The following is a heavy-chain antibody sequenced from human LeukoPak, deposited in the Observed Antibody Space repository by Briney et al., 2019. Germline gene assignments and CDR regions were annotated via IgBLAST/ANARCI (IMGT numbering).Heavy chain of an antibody. V-gene: IGHV1-69*04. CDR1: GYTFTSYY. D-gene: IGHD4-23*01. Sequence: GASVKVSCKASGYTFTSYYMHWVRQAPGQGLEWMGRIIPIFGIANYAQKFQGRVTITADKSTSTAYMELSSLRSEDTAVYYCASDGSEVYGGNGSDYWGQGTLVTVSS. J-gene: IGHJ4*02. CDR2: IIPIFGIA. CDR3: ASDGSEVYGGNGSDY.